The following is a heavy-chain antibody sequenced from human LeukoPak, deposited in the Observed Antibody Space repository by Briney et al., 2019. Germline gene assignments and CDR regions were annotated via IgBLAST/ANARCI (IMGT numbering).Heavy chain of an antibody. CDR3: ATVYTYDYSHY. D-gene: IGHD5-18*01. Sequence: ASVKVSCKVSGDTVTGFSIHWVRHAPGHGIEWMGGFVPEDGARIFAQKFQGRVTMTEDTSTDTAYRDLSSLRSEDTAVYYCATVYTYDYSHYWGQGTLVTVSS. J-gene: IGHJ4*02. CDR1: GDTVTGFS. CDR2: FVPEDGAR. V-gene: IGHV1-24*01.